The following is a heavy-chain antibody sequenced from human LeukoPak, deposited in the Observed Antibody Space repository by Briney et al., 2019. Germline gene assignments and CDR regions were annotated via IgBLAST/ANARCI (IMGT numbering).Heavy chain of an antibody. CDR2: ISSSSSYI. D-gene: IGHD3-3*01. CDR1: GFTFSNYS. Sequence: GGSLRLSCAASGFTFSNYSMNWVGQAPGKGLEWVSSISSSSSYIYYAYSLKGRFTISRDNAKNSLYLQMNSLRAEETAVYYCARDRVGVVMEIDYWGQGTLVTVSS. CDR3: ARDRVGVVMEIDY. V-gene: IGHV3-21*01. J-gene: IGHJ4*02.